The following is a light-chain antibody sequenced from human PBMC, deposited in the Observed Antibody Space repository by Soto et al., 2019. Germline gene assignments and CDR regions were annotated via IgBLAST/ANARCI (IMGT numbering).Light chain of an antibody. Sequence: EIVLTQSPGTLSLSPGERATLSCKASQSVTSRYLAWYQQKHGQAPRLLIYGASSRATGIPDRFSGSGSGTDFTHTISRLEPEDFAVYFCQQYNNSPEYTFGQGTKLEIK. V-gene: IGKV3-20*01. CDR3: QQYNNSPEYT. J-gene: IGKJ2*01. CDR1: QSVTSRY. CDR2: GAS.